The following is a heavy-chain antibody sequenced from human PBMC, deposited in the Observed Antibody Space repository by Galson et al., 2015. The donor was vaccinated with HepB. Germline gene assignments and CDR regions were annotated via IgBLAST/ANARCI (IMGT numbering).Heavy chain of an antibody. D-gene: IGHD1-7*01. CDR2: ISSSSSYI. CDR1: GFTFSSYS. V-gene: IGHV3-21*01. J-gene: IGHJ4*02. Sequence: SLRLSCAASGFTFSSYSMNWVRQAPGKGLEWVSSISSSSSYIYYADSVKGRFTISRDNAKNSLYLQMNSLRAEDTAVYYCARAHNWNYVVDYWGQGTLVTVSS. CDR3: ARAHNWNYVVDY.